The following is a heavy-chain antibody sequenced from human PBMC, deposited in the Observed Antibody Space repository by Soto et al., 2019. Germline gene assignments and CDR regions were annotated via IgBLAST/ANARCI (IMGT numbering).Heavy chain of an antibody. CDR1: GFTFSSYG. Sequence: PGGSLRLSCAASGFTFSSYGMHWVRQAPGKGLEWVAVIWYDGSNKYYADSVKGRFTISRDNSKNTLYLQMNSLRAEDTAVYYCAKGVPGIAVAGTGYFQNWGQGT. J-gene: IGHJ1*01. D-gene: IGHD6-19*01. CDR2: IWYDGSNK. V-gene: IGHV3-33*06. CDR3: AKGVPGIAVAGTGYFQN.